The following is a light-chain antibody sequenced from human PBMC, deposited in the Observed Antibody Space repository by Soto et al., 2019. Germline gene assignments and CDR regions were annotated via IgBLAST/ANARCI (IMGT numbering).Light chain of an antibody. Sequence: QSALTQPPSASGSPGQSVAISCTGTNSDIGNYNFVSWYQQHPGKAPKLMIYEVNKRPSGVPDRFSGSKSGNTASLTVSGLQPEDEADYYCSSYAGSNNLLFGGGT. J-gene: IGLJ2*01. CDR3: SSYAGSNNLL. V-gene: IGLV2-8*01. CDR1: NSDIGNYNF. CDR2: EVN.